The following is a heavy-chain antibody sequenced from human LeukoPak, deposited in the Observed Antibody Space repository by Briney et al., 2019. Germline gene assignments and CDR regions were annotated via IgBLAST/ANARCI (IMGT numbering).Heavy chain of an antibody. CDR2: ISNNGGTT. J-gene: IGHJ4*02. V-gene: IGHV3-64*01. D-gene: IGHD1-26*01. Sequence: PGGSLRLSCAASGFTFSSYTMHWVRQAPGKGLEYVSAISNNGGTTYYANSVKGRFTISRDNSKNTLYLQMGSLRVEDMAVYYCARVASSGTYADYWGQGTLVTVSS. CDR1: GFTFSSYT. CDR3: ARVASSGTYADY.